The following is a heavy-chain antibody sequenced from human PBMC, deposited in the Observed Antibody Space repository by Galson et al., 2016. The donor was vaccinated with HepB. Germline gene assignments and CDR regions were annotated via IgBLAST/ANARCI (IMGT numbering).Heavy chain of an antibody. Sequence: SLRLSCAASGFTFSNHAMHWVRQAPGKGLEWVAVMSSDGDYKYYADSVKGRLTISRDDSKSTLYLQVNSMRTEDTAVYYCAKASGSYATQPFDFWGQGTVVTVSP. J-gene: IGHJ4*02. CDR2: MSSDGDYK. V-gene: IGHV3-30*18. CDR3: AKASGSYATQPFDF. D-gene: IGHD3-16*01. CDR1: GFTFSNHA.